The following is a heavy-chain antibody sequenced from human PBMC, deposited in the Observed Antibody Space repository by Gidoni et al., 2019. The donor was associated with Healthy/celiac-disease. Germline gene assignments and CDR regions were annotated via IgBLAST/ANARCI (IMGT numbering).Heavy chain of an antibody. J-gene: IGHJ3*02. CDR3: ARPDYYGSGSYAFDI. CDR1: GYSFTSYW. D-gene: IGHD3-10*01. V-gene: IGHV5-51*03. Sequence: EVQLVQSGAEVKQPGESLKISCKGSGYSFTSYWIGWVRQMPGKGLEWMGVVDPGDSDTRYSPSFQGQVTISADKSISTAYLQWSSLKASDTAMYYCARPDYYGSGSYAFDIWGKGTMVTVSS. CDR2: VDPGDSDT.